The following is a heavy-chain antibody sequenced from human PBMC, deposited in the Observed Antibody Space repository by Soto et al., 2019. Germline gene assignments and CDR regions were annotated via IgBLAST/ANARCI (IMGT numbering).Heavy chain of an antibody. J-gene: IGHJ6*02. D-gene: IGHD3-10*01. CDR2: IIPIFGTA. Sequence: QVQLVQSGAEVKKPGSSVKVSCKASGGTFSSYAISWVRQAPGQGLEWMGGIIPIFGTANYAQKFQGRVTMTAAESTSTAYREVSSLRSEDTAVYYCARPTPMVRDYGMDVWGQGTTVTVSS. V-gene: IGHV1-69*12. CDR3: ARPTPMVRDYGMDV. CDR1: GGTFSSYA.